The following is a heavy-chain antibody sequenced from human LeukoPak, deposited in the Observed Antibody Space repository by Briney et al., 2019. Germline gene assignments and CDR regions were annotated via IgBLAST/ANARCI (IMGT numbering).Heavy chain of an antibody. Sequence: TSETLSLTCTVSGGSISSYYWSWIRQPPGKGLEWIGYIYYSGSTNYNPSLKSRVTISVDTSKNQFSLKLSSVTAADTAVYYCARVGAGDYYDSSGYFDYWGQGTLVTVSS. D-gene: IGHD3-22*01. J-gene: IGHJ4*02. CDR2: IYYSGST. CDR3: ARVGAGDYYDSSGYFDY. V-gene: IGHV4-59*01. CDR1: GGSISSYY.